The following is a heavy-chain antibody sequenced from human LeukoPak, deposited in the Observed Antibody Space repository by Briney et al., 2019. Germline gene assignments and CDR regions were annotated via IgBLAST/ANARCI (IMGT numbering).Heavy chain of an antibody. V-gene: IGHV3-23*01. CDR2: IGASGDST. J-gene: IGHJ4*02. CDR1: GFSFSSYA. CDR3: AKDLHGTVPDYFDC. D-gene: IGHD1/OR15-1a*01. Sequence: GGSLRLSCAASGFSFSSYAMSWVRQAPGKGLDLVSGIGASGDSTYYTDSVKGRFTISRDNSKDTLYLQMNSLRPEDTAVYYCAKDLHGTVPDYFDCWGKGNLVTVSS.